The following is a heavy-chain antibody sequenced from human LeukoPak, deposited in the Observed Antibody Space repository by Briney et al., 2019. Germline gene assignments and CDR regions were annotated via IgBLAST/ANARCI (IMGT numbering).Heavy chain of an antibody. J-gene: IGHJ4*02. CDR1: GYTFTSYG. CDR3: ARDSDYYDSSGYPLFDY. CDR2: ISAYNGNT. V-gene: IGHV1-18*01. D-gene: IGHD3-22*01. Sequence: GASVKVSCTASGYTFTSYGISWVRQAPGQGLEWMGWISAYNGNTNYAQKLQGRVTMTTDTSTSTAYMELRSLRSDDTAVYYCARDSDYYDSSGYPLFDYWGQGTLVTVSS.